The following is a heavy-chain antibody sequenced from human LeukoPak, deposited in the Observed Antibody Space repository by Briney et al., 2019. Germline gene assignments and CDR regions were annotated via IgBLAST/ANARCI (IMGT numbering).Heavy chain of an antibody. CDR1: GGSISGYH. J-gene: IGHJ4*02. V-gene: IGHV4-59*08. CDR2: IYYSGSS. D-gene: IGHD5-18*01. Sequence: SETLSLTCNVSGGSISGYHWSWIRQPPGKGLEWLGYIYYSGSSNYNPSLKSRVTISADTSKNQFSLKLSSVTAADTAVYYCARSGDSYGYMGADYWGQGTLVTVSS. CDR3: ARSGDSYGYMGADY.